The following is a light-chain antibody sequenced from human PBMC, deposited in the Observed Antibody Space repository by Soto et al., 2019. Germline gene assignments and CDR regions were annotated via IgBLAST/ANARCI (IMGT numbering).Light chain of an antibody. CDR2: GAS. CDR1: QTVTSNY. V-gene: IGKV3-20*01. CDR3: QQYAESPVT. J-gene: IGKJ3*01. Sequence: EIVLTQSPATLSLSPGDRATLSCRASQTVTSNYLVWYHHKPGQPPRLLISGASRRATGIPERFSGWGSGTDFTLTISRLEPEDFGVYYCQQYAESPVTFGPGTKVEIK.